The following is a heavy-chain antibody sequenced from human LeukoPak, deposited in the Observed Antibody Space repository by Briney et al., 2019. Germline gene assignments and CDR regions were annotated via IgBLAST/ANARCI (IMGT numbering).Heavy chain of an antibody. CDR1: GYTFTGYY. CDR2: INLNSGGT. D-gene: IGHD2-2*03. Sequence: ASVKVSCKASGYTFTGYYMHWVRQAPGQGLEWMGWINLNSGGTNYAQKFQGRVTMTRDTSISTAYMELSRLRSDDTAVYYCARDMGIVVVPAAMPFDYWGQGTLVTVSS. J-gene: IGHJ4*02. CDR3: ARDMGIVVVPAAMPFDY. V-gene: IGHV1-2*02.